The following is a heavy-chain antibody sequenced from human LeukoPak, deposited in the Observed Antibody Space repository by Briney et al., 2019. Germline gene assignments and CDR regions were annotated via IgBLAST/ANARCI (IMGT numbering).Heavy chain of an antibody. CDR3: ARDSVTNYGVYVVDY. J-gene: IGHJ4*02. V-gene: IGHV3-30*02. CDR1: GFTFSSYG. CDR2: IRYDGSNK. Sequence: PGGSLRLSCAASGFTFSSYGMHWVRQAPGKGLEWVAFIRYDGSNKYYADSVKGRFTISRDNSKNTLHLQMNSLRAEDTAVYYCARDSVTNYGVYVVDYWGQGTLVTVSS. D-gene: IGHD4-17*01.